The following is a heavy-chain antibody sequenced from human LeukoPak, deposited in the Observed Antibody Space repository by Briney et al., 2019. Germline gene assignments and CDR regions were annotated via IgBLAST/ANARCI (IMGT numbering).Heavy chain of an antibody. D-gene: IGHD3-10*01. J-gene: IGHJ4*02. CDR2: ISDSGAYT. CDR3: AKGRILWFGEQSDFDY. V-gene: IGHV3-23*01. Sequence: PGGSLRLSCAASGFTFSSYAMSWVRQAPGKGLERISTISDSGAYTYYADFVKGRFTVSRDNSKNMVFLEVNSLRAEDTATYFCAKGRILWFGEQSDFDYWGQGTLVTVSS. CDR1: GFTFSSYA.